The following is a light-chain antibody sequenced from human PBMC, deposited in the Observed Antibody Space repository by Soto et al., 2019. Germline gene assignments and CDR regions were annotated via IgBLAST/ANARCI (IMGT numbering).Light chain of an antibody. Sequence: EIVLTQSPATLSVSPGERVTLSCRASQSVGSNLAWYQQKPGQAPRLLISGASTRATGIPARFSGSGSGTEFTLTISSLQSEDFAVYYCQQYGDWPLTFGGGTKLEIK. CDR2: GAS. CDR3: QQYGDWPLT. V-gene: IGKV3-15*01. J-gene: IGKJ4*01. CDR1: QSVGSN.